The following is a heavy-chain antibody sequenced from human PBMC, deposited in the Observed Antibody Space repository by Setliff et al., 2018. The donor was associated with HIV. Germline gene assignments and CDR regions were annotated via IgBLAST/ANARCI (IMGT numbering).Heavy chain of an antibody. D-gene: IGHD1-26*01. V-gene: IGHV3-48*01. CDR1: GFTFGDYA. Sequence: GGSLRLSCTASGFTFGDYAMSWVRQAPGKGLEWVSYISMSSHTSVIYSDSVKGRFTISRDNARNSFYLQMNGLRVDDTAVYFCARDKWASGFDFWGHGTLVTVSS. CDR2: ISMSSHTSV. J-gene: IGHJ4*01. CDR3: ARDKWASGFDF.